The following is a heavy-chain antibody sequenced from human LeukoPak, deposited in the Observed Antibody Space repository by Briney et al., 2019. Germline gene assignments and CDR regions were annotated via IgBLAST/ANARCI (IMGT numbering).Heavy chain of an antibody. CDR3: AREVTPDSFFDY. V-gene: IGHV3-30-3*01. CDR1: GFTFSSYA. CDR2: ISYDGSNK. D-gene: IGHD4-17*01. Sequence: SGRSLRPSCAASGFTFSSYAMHWVRQAPGKGLEWVAVISYDGSNKYYADSVKGRFTISRDNSKNTLYLQMNSLRAEDTAVYYCAREVTPDSFFDYWGQGTLVTVSS. J-gene: IGHJ4*02.